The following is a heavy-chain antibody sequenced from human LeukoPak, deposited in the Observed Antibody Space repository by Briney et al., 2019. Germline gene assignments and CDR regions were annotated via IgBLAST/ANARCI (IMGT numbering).Heavy chain of an antibody. V-gene: IGHV4-59*01. J-gene: IGHJ4*02. CDR3: ARGEEGYDFWSGYFDY. D-gene: IGHD3-3*01. CDR1: GGSISSYY. Sequence: PPETLSLTCTVSGGSISSYYWSWIRQPPGKGLEWIGYIYYTGSTNYNPSLKSRVTISVDTSKNQFSLKLRSVTAADTAVYYCARGEEGYDFWSGYFDYWGQGTLVTVSS. CDR2: IYYTGST.